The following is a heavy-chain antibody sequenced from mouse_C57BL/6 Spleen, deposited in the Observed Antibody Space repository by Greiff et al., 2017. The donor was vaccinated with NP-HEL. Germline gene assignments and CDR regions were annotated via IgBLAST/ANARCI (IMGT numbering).Heavy chain of an antibody. CDR2: INPGSGGT. CDR1: GYAFTNYL. D-gene: IGHD1-1*01. J-gene: IGHJ2*01. CDR3: ARSHYYGSSYDFDY. V-gene: IGHV1-54*01. Sequence: QVQLQQSGAELVRPGTSVKVSCKASGYAFTNYLIEWVKQRPGQGLEWIGVINPGSGGTNYNEKFKGKATLTADKSSSTAYMQLSSLTSEDSAVYFCARSHYYGSSYDFDYWGQGTTLTVSS.